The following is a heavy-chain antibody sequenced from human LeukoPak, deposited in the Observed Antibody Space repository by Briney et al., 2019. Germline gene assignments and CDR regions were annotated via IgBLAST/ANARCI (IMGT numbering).Heavy chain of an antibody. Sequence: GRSLRLSCAASGFTFSSYGMHWVRQAPGKGLEWVAVVSYDGSNKYYADSVKGRFTISRDNSKNTLYLQMNSLRAEDTAVYYCAKGGYSYGSGYWGQGTLVTVSS. CDR2: VSYDGSNK. D-gene: IGHD5-18*01. V-gene: IGHV3-30*18. CDR3: AKGGYSYGSGY. J-gene: IGHJ4*02. CDR1: GFTFSSYG.